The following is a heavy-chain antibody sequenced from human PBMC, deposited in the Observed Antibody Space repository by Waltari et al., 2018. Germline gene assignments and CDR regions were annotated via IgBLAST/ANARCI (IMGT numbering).Heavy chain of an antibody. CDR1: GFTVSSNY. J-gene: IGHJ5*02. V-gene: IGHV3-53*01. CDR3: ARDYCDRTSCSVA. CDR2: LYSGGRT. Sequence: EVQLVESGGDLIQPGGSLRLSCAASGFTVSSNYMSWVRQAPGKGFEWVAILYSGGRTYYGDSGKGRFTISRDSSKTTLYLQLNSLRAEDTAVYYCARDYCDRTSCSVAWGQGTLVTVSS. D-gene: IGHD2-2*01.